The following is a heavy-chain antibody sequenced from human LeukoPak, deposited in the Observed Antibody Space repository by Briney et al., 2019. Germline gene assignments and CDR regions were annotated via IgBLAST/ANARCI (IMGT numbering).Heavy chain of an antibody. CDR2: INPDGSIR. D-gene: IGHD1-26*01. J-gene: IGHJ4*02. V-gene: IGHV3-74*03. CDR1: GLTFSTYW. Sequence: GGSLRLSCAASGLTFSTYWMHWVRQAPGKGLAWVARINPDGSIRTYADSVQGRVTISRDTAKDALFLQMNSLRAEDTAVYYCAREARVGGALQYWGQGTPVTVSS. CDR3: AREARVGGALQY.